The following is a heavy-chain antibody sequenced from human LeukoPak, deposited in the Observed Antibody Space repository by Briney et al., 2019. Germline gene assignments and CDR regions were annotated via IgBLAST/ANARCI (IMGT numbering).Heavy chain of an antibody. CDR1: GFTFSSYS. CDR3: ARDLADYDYVWGSYREGYYFDY. CDR2: ISSSSSYI. Sequence: GGSLRLSCAASGFTFSSYSMNWVRQAPGKGPEWVSSISSSSSYIYYADSVKGRFTISRDNAKNSLYLQMNSLRAEDTAVYYCARDLADYDYVWGSYREGYYFDYWGQGTLVTVSS. J-gene: IGHJ4*02. V-gene: IGHV3-21*01. D-gene: IGHD3-16*02.